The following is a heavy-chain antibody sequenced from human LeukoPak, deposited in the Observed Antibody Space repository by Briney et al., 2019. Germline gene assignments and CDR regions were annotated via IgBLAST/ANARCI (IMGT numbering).Heavy chain of an antibody. CDR3: ARDLNDYGDYGVAY. D-gene: IGHD4-17*01. J-gene: IGHJ4*02. CDR2: INPSGGSP. Sequence: ALVKVSCKASGYTFTGYYMHWVRQAPGQGLEWMGIINPSGGSPSYAQKFQGRVTMTRDMSTSTVYMELSSLRSDDTAVYYCARDLNDYGDYGVAYWGQGTLVTVSS. V-gene: IGHV1-46*01. CDR1: GYTFTGYY.